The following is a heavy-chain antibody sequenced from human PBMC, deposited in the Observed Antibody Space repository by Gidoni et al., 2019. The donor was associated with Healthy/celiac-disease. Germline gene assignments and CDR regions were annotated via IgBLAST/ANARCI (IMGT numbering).Heavy chain of an antibody. J-gene: IGHJ4*02. CDR2: IWYDGSNT. CDR3: ARDWDYGSGFDY. Sequence: QVQLVASGGGVVQPGRSVRLSCAASGFAFSSYGMHWVREATGKGLEWVAVIWYDGSNTYYADSVNGRFTISRDNSKNTLYLKMKSLSAEDTAGYYCARDWDYGSGFDYWGQGTLVTVSS. D-gene: IGHD3-10*01. V-gene: IGHV3-33*01. CDR1: GFAFSSYG.